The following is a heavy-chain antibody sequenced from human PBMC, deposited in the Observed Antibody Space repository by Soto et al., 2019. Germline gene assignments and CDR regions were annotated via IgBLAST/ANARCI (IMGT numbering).Heavy chain of an antibody. D-gene: IGHD6-13*01. V-gene: IGHV1-18*01. CDR3: ASSTSAAGHLGMDV. CDR2: ISAYNGNT. CDR1: GYTFTSYG. J-gene: IGHJ6*02. Sequence: ASVKVSCKASGYTFTSYGISWVRQAPGQGLEWMGWISAYNGNTNYAQKLQGRVTMTTDTSTSTAYMELRSLRSDDTAVYYCASSTSAAGHLGMDVWGQGTTVTV.